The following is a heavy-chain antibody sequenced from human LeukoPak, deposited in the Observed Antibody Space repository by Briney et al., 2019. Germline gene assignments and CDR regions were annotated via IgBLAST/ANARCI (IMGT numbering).Heavy chain of an antibody. D-gene: IGHD4/OR15-4a*01. J-gene: IGHJ4*02. CDR3: ARRAGAYSHPYDY. V-gene: IGHV3-53*01. Sequence: PGGSLRLSCTVSGFTVSSNSMNWVRQAPGKGLEWVSFIYSDNTHYSDSVEGRFTISRDNSKNTLYLQMNSLRAEDTAVYYCARRAGAYSHPYDYWGQGTLVTVSS. CDR2: IYSDNT. CDR1: GFTVSSNS.